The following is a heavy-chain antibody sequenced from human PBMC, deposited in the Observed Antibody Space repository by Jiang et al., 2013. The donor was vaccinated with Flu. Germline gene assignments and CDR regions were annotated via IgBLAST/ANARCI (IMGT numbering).Heavy chain of an antibody. Sequence: SGAEVKKPGASVRVSCKASGYTFTNYAMHWVRQAPGQGLEWMGWINAGDGNTKYSQKFQGRVTITRDTSASTAYMELSSLRSDDTAVYYCARIPAASRVFDYWGQGTLVTVSS. CDR1: GYTFTNYA. V-gene: IGHV1-3*01. J-gene: IGHJ4*02. CDR3: ARIPAASRVFDY. CDR2: INAGDGNT. D-gene: IGHD2-2*01.